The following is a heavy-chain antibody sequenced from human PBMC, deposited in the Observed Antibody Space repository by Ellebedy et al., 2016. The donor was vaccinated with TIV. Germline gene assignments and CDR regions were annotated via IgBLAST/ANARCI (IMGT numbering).Heavy chain of an antibody. CDR1: GFTFGSFA. D-gene: IGHD3-22*01. J-gene: IGHJ4*02. Sequence: GGSLRLSCAASGFTFGSFAMHWVRQAPGKGLEWLSVISGDGVNTYSAASVKGRFTITRDNFKNTLFLQVNRLRAEDTAVYYCAKGSSSGSNYDRVGFQYWGQGTLVTVSS. CDR2: ISGDGVNT. V-gene: IGHV3-23*01. CDR3: AKGSSSGSNYDRVGFQY.